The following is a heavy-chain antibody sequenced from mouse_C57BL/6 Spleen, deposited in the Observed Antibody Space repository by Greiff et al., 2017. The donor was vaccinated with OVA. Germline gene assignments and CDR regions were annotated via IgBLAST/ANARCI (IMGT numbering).Heavy chain of an antibody. CDR1: GYTFTSYW. V-gene: IGHV1-69*01. CDR3: ARGDTTVVAHFDY. J-gene: IGHJ2*01. D-gene: IGHD1-1*01. CDR2: IDPSDSYT. Sequence: PGASVKLSCKASGYTFTSYWMHWVKQRPGQGLEWIGEIDPSDSYTNYNQKFKGKSTLTVDKSSSTAYMQLSSLTSEDSAVYYCARGDTTVVAHFDYWGQGTTLTVSS.